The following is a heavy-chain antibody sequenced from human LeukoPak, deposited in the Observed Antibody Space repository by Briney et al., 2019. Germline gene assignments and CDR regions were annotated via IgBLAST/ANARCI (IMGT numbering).Heavy chain of an antibody. CDR1: GFTFSSYS. D-gene: IGHD5-24*01. CDR3: ARGQSVEMATWTFDY. Sequence: GGSLRLSCAASGFTFSSYSMNWVRQAPGKGLEWVSSISSSSSYIYYADSVKGLFTISRDNAKNSLYLQMNSLRAEDTAVYYCARGQSVEMATWTFDYWGQGTLVTVSS. CDR2: ISSSSSYI. V-gene: IGHV3-21*01. J-gene: IGHJ4*02.